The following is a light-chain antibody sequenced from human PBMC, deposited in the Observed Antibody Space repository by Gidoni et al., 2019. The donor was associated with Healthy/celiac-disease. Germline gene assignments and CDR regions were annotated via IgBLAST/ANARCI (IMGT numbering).Light chain of an antibody. V-gene: IGLV1-40*01. J-gene: IGLJ3*02. CDR1: SSNIGTGYD. CDR2: GNS. CDR3: QSYDSSLSDWV. Sequence: QSVLTQPPSVSGAPGQRVTISCTGSSSNIGTGYDVHWYQHLPGTAPKLLIDGNSNRPSGVPDRFSGSKSGTSASLAITGLQAEDEADYYCQSYDSSLSDWVFGGGTKLTVL.